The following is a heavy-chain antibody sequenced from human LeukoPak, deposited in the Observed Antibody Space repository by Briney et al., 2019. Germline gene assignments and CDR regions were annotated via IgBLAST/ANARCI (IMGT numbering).Heavy chain of an antibody. V-gene: IGHV1-69*13. CDR1: GGTFSSYA. D-gene: IGHD2-2*01. Sequence: ASVKVSCKASGGTFSSYAISWVRQAPGQGLEWMGGIIPIFGTANYAQKFQGRVTITADESTSTAYMELSSLRSEDTAVYYCARSDIVVVPAAGDSYYYYYMDVWGKGTTVTVSS. CDR3: ARSDIVVVPAAGDSYYYYYMDV. CDR2: IIPIFGTA. J-gene: IGHJ6*03.